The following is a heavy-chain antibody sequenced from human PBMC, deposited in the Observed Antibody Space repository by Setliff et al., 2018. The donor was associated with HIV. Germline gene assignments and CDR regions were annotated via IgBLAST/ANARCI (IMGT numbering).Heavy chain of an antibody. D-gene: IGHD3-22*01. J-gene: IGHJ5*02. Sequence: ASVKVSCKASGYTFTSYAMHWVRQAPGQRLEWMGWINAGNGNTKYSQKFQGRVTITRDTSASTAYMELSSLRSEDTAVYYCARDHRPYFYDKAWFDPWGQGTLVTVSS. CDR3: ARDHRPYFYDKAWFDP. CDR2: INAGNGNT. V-gene: IGHV1-3*01. CDR1: GYTFTSYA.